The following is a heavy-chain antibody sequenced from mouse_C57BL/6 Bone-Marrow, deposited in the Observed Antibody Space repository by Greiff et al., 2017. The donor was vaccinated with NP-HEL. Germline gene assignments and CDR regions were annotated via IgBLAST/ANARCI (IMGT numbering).Heavy chain of an antibody. CDR1: GFTFSDYY. V-gene: IGHV5-12*01. Sequence: DVMLVESGGGLVQPGGSLKLSCAASGFTFSDYYMYWVRQTPEKRLEWVAYISNGGGSTYYPDTVKGRFTISRDNAKNTLYLQMSRLKSEDTAMYYCARLYYGSGFDYWGQGTTLTVSS. J-gene: IGHJ2*01. CDR3: ARLYYGSGFDY. D-gene: IGHD1-1*01. CDR2: ISNGGGST.